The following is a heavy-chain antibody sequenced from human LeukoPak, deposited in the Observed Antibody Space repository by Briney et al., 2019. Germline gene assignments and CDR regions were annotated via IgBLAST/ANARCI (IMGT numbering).Heavy chain of an antibody. J-gene: IGHJ3*02. CDR2: ISSSSSTI. D-gene: IGHD1-26*01. Sequence: PGGSLRLSCAASGFTFSSYSMNWVRQAPGKGLEWVSYISSSSSTIYYADSVKGRFTISRDNAKNSLYLQMNSLRAEDSAVYYCAKGRSGSPRDAFDIWGQGTMVTVSS. CDR1: GFTFSSYS. CDR3: AKGRSGSPRDAFDI. V-gene: IGHV3-48*04.